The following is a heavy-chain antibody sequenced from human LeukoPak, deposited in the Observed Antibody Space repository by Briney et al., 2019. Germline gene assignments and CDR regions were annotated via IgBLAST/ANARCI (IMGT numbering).Heavy chain of an antibody. CDR1: GGTFSSYA. Sequence: EASVKVSCKASGGTFSSYAISWVRQAPGQGLEWMGGIIPIFGTANYAQKFQGRVTMTTDTSTSTAYMELRSLRSDDTAVYYCARDDGSEDWYDPWGQGTLVTVSS. CDR3: ARDDGSEDWYDP. V-gene: IGHV1-69*05. CDR2: IIPIFGTA. D-gene: IGHD3-22*01. J-gene: IGHJ5*02.